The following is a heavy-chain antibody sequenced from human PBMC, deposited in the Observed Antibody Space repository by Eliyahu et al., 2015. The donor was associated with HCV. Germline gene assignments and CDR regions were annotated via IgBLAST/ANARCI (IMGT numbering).Heavy chain of an antibody. CDR1: GGTFSSYA. CDR3: ARGHNTGYDFDY. J-gene: IGHJ4*02. CDR2: IIPILQET. V-gene: IGHV1-69*04. Sequence: QVQLVQSGAEVKRPGSSVKVSCKASGGTFSSYAISWVRQAPGQGLEWVGRIIPILQETHPAKKFQGRLTITADRSTGTAYLELSSLTSEDTAVYYCARGHNTGYDFDYWGQGTLVTVSS. D-gene: IGHD5-12*01.